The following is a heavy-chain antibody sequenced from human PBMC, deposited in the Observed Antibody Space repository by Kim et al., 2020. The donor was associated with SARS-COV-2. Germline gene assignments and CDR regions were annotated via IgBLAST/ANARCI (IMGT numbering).Heavy chain of an antibody. Sequence: SETLSLTCTVSGGSISSSSYYWGWIRQPPGKGLEWIGSIYYSGSTYYNPSLKSRVTISVDTSKNQFSLKLSSVTAADTAVYYCARRDGSGSSLDYWGQGTLVTVSS. V-gene: IGHV4-39*01. CDR2: IYYSGST. D-gene: IGHD3-10*01. CDR1: GGSISSSSYY. CDR3: ARRDGSGSSLDY. J-gene: IGHJ4*02.